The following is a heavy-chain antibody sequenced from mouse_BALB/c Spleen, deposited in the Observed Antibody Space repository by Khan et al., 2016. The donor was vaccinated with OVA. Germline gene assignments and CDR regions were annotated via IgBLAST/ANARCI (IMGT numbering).Heavy chain of an antibody. CDR3: GRDSNFDY. V-gene: IGHV5-17*02. J-gene: IGHJ2*01. CDR2: ISSGSSTI. CDR1: GFTFSRFG. Sequence: EVELVESGGGLVQPGGSRKLSCAASGFTFSRFGMHWVRQAPEKGLEWVAYISSGSSTIYYADTVKGRFTISRDNPKNTLFLQMTSLRSEDTAMYYWGRDSNFDYWGQGTTLTVSA.